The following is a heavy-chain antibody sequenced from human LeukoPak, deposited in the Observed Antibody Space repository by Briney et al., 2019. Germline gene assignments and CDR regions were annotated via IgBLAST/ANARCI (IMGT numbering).Heavy chain of an antibody. D-gene: IGHD4-11*01. CDR1: GGSISSYY. CDR2: IYTSGST. J-gene: IGHJ4*02. Sequence: SETLSLTCTVSGGSISSYYWSWIRQPPGKGLEWIGYIYTSGSTNYNPSLKSRVTISVDTSKNQFSLKLSSVTAADTAVYYCARRKPCSNYVGPFDYWGQGTLVTVSS. CDR3: ARRKPCSNYVGPFDY. V-gene: IGHV4-4*09.